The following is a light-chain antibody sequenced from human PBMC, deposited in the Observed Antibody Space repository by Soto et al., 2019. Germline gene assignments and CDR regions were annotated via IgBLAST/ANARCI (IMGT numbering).Light chain of an antibody. Sequence: QSALTQPASVSGSPGQSITISCTGTSSDVGGYNYVSWYQQHPGKAPTLMIYDVSNRPSGVSNRFSGSKSGNTASLTISGLQAEDEDDYYCSSYTSSSTLVFGGGTKVTVL. V-gene: IGLV2-14*01. CDR3: SSYTSSSTLV. CDR2: DVS. J-gene: IGLJ3*02. CDR1: SSDVGGYNY.